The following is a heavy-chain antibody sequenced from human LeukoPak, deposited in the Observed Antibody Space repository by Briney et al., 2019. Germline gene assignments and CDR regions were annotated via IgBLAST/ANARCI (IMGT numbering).Heavy chain of an antibody. CDR3: AKVYYYDSSAYYGWWFDP. J-gene: IGHJ5*02. Sequence: PGGTLRLSCAASGFTFSTYGMSWVRQAPGKGLEWVSGISGSGSNTYYADSVKGRFTISRDNSKNTLYLQMNSLRVEDTAVYYCAKVYYYDSSAYYGWWFDPWGQGTLVTVSS. CDR2: ISGSGSNT. CDR1: GFTFSTYG. V-gene: IGHV3-23*01. D-gene: IGHD3-22*01.